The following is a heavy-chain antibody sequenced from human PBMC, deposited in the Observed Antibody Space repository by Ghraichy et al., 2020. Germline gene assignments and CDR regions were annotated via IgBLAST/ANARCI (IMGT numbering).Heavy chain of an antibody. V-gene: IGHV4-4*07. CDR2: IYTSWSI. J-gene: IGHJ6*02. D-gene: IGHD3-3*01. CDR1: HVPVRSHY. CDR3: ASTYYDFWSGSSGYTIYV. Sequence: SETLSLTCTYSHVPVRSHYCSWIRQPAGKGLPWIARIYTSWSINYNPPLKCRVTMSLDTSKNQFSLKLSSVTAADTAVYYCASTYYDFWSGSSGYTIYVWG.